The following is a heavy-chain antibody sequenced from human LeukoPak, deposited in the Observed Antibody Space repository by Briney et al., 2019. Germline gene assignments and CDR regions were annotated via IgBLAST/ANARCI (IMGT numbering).Heavy chain of an antibody. J-gene: IGHJ4*02. V-gene: IGHV3-74*01. CDR1: GFTFSTYW. CDR3: ARPGHYDAPNLNDY. CDR2: ISSDGSST. Sequence: GGSLRPSCAASGFTFSTYWMHWVRQAPGKGLVWVSRISSDGSSTSYAGSVKGRFTISRDNAKNTLYLQMNSLRAEDTAVYYCARPGHYDAPNLNDYWGQGTLVTVSS. D-gene: IGHD3-3*01.